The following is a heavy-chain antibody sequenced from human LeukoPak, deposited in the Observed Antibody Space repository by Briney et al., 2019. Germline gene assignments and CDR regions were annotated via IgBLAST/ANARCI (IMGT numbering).Heavy chain of an antibody. J-gene: IGHJ4*02. Sequence: GGSLRLACAASEFTFSNYNMGWVRQAPGKAMDWVSSITSSGTYIFCADSVKGRFTISRDNAKNSLYLQMNSLRVEDTAVYYCARCTTGRTFGSLREIKRSREIDYWGQGTLVTVSS. CDR2: ITSSGTYI. CDR1: EFTFSNYN. D-gene: IGHD1-1*01. CDR3: ARCTTGRTFGSLREIKRSREIDY. V-gene: IGHV3-21*01.